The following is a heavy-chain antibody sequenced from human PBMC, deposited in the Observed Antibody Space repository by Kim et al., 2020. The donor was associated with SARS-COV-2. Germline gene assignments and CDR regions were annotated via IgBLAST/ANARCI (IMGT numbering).Heavy chain of an antibody. D-gene: IGHD3-22*01. Sequence: SETLSLTCTVSGGSISSYYWSWIRQPPGKGLEWIGYIYYSGSTNYNPSLKSRVTISVDTSKNQFSLKLSSVTAAVTAVYYCARADSSRGTEGFDYWGQGTLVTVSS. CDR2: IYYSGST. CDR3: ARADSSRGTEGFDY. J-gene: IGHJ4*02. V-gene: IGHV4-59*01. CDR1: GGSISSYY.